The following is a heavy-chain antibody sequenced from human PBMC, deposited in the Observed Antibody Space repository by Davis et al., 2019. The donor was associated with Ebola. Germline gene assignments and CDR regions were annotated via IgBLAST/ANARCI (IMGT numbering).Heavy chain of an antibody. CDR3: ATFVLGYCSGGSCYNYFYD. CDR1: GDSVSSYY. CDR2: IYYSGTT. D-gene: IGHD2-15*01. J-gene: IGHJ4*02. V-gene: IGHV4-59*02. Sequence: SETLSLTCTVSGDSVSSYYWSWIRQSPGKGLEWIGYIYYSGTTSYNPSLKSRVSISVDTSKNQFSLRLRSVTAADTAVYYCATFVLGYCSGGSCYNYFYDWGQGTLVTVSS.